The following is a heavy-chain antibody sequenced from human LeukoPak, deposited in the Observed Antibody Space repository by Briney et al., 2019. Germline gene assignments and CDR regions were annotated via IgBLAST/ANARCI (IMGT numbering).Heavy chain of an antibody. CDR1: GFTFSSYA. V-gene: IGHV3-30-3*01. CDR2: ISYDGSNK. D-gene: IGHD3-3*01. CDR3: AKGSYTIFGVVSPLDY. Sequence: GGSLRLSCAASGFTFSSYAMHWVRQAPGKGLEWVAVISYDGSNKYYADSVKGRFTISRDNSKNMLYLQMNSLRAEDTAVYYCAKGSYTIFGVVSPLDYWGQGTLVTVSS. J-gene: IGHJ4*02.